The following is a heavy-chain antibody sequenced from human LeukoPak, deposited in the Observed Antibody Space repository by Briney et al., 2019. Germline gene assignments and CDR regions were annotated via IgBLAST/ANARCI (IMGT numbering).Heavy chain of an antibody. CDR1: GFTFNSYT. CDR2: ILASGSPT. Sequence: PGGSLRLSCAASGFTFNSYTMNWVRQAPGKGLQWVANILASGSPTYYADSVKGRFIISRDNSKNTVYLQMNSLRVEDTAIYYCAKDLRPDGVDNFDHWGQGILVTVSS. D-gene: IGHD2-8*01. J-gene: IGHJ4*02. V-gene: IGHV3-23*01. CDR3: AKDLRPDGVDNFDH.